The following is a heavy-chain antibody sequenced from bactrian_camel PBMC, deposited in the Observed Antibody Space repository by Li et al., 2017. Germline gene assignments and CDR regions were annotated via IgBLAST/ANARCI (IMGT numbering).Heavy chain of an antibody. CDR3: ALQRSNGASYCYLDPVWEYAY. CDR1: GANDIRA. D-gene: IGHD2*01. J-gene: IGHJ4*01. CDR2: IYSVLSAT. V-gene: IGHV3S31*01. Sequence: VQLVESGGGSVQAGASLKLSCAASGANDIRAWGWFRQSPGKGREAVAAIYSVLSATYYVDSVKGRFTISQNRATNTVYLQMNNLKPEDTAMYYCALQRSNGASYCYLDPVWEYAYWGQGTQVTVS.